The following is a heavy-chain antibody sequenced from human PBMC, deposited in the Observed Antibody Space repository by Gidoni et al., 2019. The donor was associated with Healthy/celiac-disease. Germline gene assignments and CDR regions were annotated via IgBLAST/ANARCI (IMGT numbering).Heavy chain of an antibody. Sequence: EVQLLESGGGLVQTGGSLRLACAASGFTFSSYAMSWVRQAPGTGLEWFSAISVSGGSTHYADSVKGRFTISRDNSKNTLYLQMNSLRAEDTAVYYCAKEFSEVGELSGFDYWGQGTLVTVSS. V-gene: IGHV3-23*01. CDR3: AKEFSEVGELSGFDY. CDR2: ISVSGGST. CDR1: GFTFSSYA. J-gene: IGHJ4*02. D-gene: IGHD3-16*02.